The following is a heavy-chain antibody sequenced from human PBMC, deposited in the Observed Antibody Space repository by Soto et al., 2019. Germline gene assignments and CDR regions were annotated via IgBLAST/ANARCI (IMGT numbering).Heavy chain of an antibody. CDR3: ARDESGYNYDSSGYSFDY. V-gene: IGHV1-69*04. Sequence: ASVKVSCKASGGTFSSYTISWVRQAPGQGLEWMGRIIPILGIANYAQKFQGRVTITADKSTSTAYMELSSLRSEDTAVYYCARDESGYNYDSSGYSFDYWGQGTLVTVSS. J-gene: IGHJ4*02. CDR2: IIPILGIA. CDR1: GGTFSSYT. D-gene: IGHD3-22*01.